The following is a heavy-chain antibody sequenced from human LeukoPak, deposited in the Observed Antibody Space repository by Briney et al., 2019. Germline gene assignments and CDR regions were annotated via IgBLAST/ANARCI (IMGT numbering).Heavy chain of an antibody. J-gene: IGHJ6*03. D-gene: IGHD3-9*01. CDR2: IRYDGSNK. V-gene: IGHV3-30*02. Sequence: GGSLRLSCAASGFTFSSYGMHWVRQAPGKGLEWVAFIRYDGSNKYYADSVKGRFTISRDNSKNTLYLQMNSLRAEDTAVYYCAKDKNRLVSPYYYYMDVWGKGTTVTISS. CDR1: GFTFSSYG. CDR3: AKDKNRLVSPYYYYMDV.